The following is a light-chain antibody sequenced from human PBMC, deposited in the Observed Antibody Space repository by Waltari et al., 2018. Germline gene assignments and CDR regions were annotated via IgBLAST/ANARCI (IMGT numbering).Light chain of an antibody. CDR3: DSWDSSLSAVV. CDR1: RSNIGSNF. CDR2: DNN. J-gene: IGLJ2*01. V-gene: IGLV1-51*01. Sequence: QSVLTQPPSVSADSGQKVTISCSGSRSNIGSNFVSWFQQLPGTAPKLVIYDNNKRPSGIPDRFSGSKSGTSATLGITGLQTGDEADYYCDSWDSSLSAVVFGGGTKVTVL.